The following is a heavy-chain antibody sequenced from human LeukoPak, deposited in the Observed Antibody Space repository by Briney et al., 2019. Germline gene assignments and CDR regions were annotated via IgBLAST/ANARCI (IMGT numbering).Heavy chain of an antibody. CDR3: ARGSSSSGGYFYYMDV. V-gene: IGHV4-59*01. CDR2: FYFSGST. CDR1: GGSISTYY. J-gene: IGHJ6*03. Sequence: PSETLSLTCTVSGGSISTYYWSWIRQPPGKGLEWIGYFYFSGSTKYNPSLKSRVTLSVDTSKNQFPLNLNSVTAADTAVYYCARGSSSSGGYFYYMDVWGKGTTVTVSS. D-gene: IGHD2-2*01.